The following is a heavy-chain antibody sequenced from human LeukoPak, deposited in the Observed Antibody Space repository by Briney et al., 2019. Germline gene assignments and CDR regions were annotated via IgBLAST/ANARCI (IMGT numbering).Heavy chain of an antibody. D-gene: IGHD2-21*02. CDR1: GGSISSGDYY. Sequence: QTLSLTCTVSGGSISSGDYYWSWIRQPPGKGLEWIVYIYYSGSTYYNPSLKSRVTISVDTSKNQFFLKLSSVTAADTAVYYCARRVVTGYNWFDPWGQGTLVTVSS. CDR3: ARRVVTGYNWFDP. CDR2: IYYSGST. J-gene: IGHJ5*02. V-gene: IGHV4-30-4*01.